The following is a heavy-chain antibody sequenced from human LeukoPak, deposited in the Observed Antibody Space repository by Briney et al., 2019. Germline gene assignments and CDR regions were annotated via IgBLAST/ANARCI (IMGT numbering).Heavy chain of an antibody. Sequence: GGSLRLSCAVSGITLSNYGMSWVRQAPGEGLEWVAGISGSAGGTSYADSVKGRFTISRDNNKNTLYLQMNSLRAEDTAVYFCAKRGVVIRVILVGFHKEAYYFDSWGQGALVTVSS. CDR3: AKRGVVIRVILVGFHKEAYYFDS. CDR1: GITLSNYG. V-gene: IGHV3-23*01. D-gene: IGHD3-22*01. CDR2: ISGSAGGT. J-gene: IGHJ4*02.